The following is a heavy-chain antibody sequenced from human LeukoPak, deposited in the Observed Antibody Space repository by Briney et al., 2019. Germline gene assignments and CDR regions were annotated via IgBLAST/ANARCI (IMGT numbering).Heavy chain of an antibody. Sequence: PGRSLRLSCAASGFTFSNYNMNWVRRAPGKGLEWVSSISSSSSYIYYADSVKGRFTISRDNANNSLYLQMNSLRAEDTTVYYCARGDSGGMDYWGQGTLVTVSS. J-gene: IGHJ4*02. CDR3: ARGDSGGMDY. D-gene: IGHD3-16*01. CDR2: ISSSSSYI. CDR1: GFTFSNYN. V-gene: IGHV3-21*01.